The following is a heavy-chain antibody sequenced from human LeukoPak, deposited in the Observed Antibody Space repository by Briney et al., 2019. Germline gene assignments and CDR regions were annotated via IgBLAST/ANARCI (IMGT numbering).Heavy chain of an antibody. CDR3: ATQTGSGLFSLP. V-gene: IGHV4-39*01. D-gene: IGHD3-10*01. J-gene: IGHJ4*02. CDR1: GDSISSSNCY. Sequence: SETLSLTCTVSGDSISSSNCYWAWVRQPPGKGLGWIGSIYFSGGTYYHASLKSRVTISVDTAKNQFSLKLSSVTAPGTAVYYCATQTGSGLFSLPGGQGTLVTVSS. CDR2: IYFSGGT.